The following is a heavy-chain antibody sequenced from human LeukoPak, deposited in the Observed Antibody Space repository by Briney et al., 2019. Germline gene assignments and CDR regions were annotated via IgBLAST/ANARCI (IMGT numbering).Heavy chain of an antibody. J-gene: IGHJ6*03. CDR2: VYYSGST. Sequence: SETLSLTCTVSGGSISSYYWSWIRQPPGKGLEWIGYVYYSGSTNYNPSLKSRVTISVDTSKNQFSLKLNSVTAADTAVYFCARTGDGYNYYNYYYMDVWGKRTTVTVTS. CDR3: ARTGDGYNYYNYYYMDV. D-gene: IGHD5-24*01. V-gene: IGHV4-59*08. CDR1: GGSISSYY.